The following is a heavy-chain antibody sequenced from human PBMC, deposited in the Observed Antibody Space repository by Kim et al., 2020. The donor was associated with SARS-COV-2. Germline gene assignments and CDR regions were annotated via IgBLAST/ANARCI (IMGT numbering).Heavy chain of an antibody. D-gene: IGHD6-19*01. Sequence: NTGYAQKFQGRVTMTRNTSISTAYMELSSLRSEDTAVYYCARGVSAVADYWGQGTLVTVSS. CDR3: ARGVSAVADY. V-gene: IGHV1-8*01. CDR2: NT. J-gene: IGHJ4*02.